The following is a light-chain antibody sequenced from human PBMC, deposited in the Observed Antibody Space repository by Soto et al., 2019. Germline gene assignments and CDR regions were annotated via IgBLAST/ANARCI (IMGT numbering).Light chain of an antibody. J-gene: IGKJ5*01. CDR2: DAY. CDR3: QQRHMWPIT. Sequence: EVVLTQSPVTLSLSPGERATLSCRASQSFGGLLAWYQQKPGQAPRLLIYDAYNMATGIPPRFSGSGSGTDFTLTISSLEPEDSAIYYCQQRHMWPITFGQGTRLEIK. V-gene: IGKV3-11*01. CDR1: QSFGGL.